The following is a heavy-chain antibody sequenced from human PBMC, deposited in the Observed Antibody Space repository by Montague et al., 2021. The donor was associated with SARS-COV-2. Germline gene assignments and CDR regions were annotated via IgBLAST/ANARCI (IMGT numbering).Heavy chain of an antibody. Sequence: SETLSLTCTVSGGSISSYYWSWTRQHPGKGLEWIGYMYYSGSTNYNPSLKSRVTLSVDTSKNQFSLKLSSVTAADTAVYYCARDFDYWGQGTLVTVSS. CDR1: GGSISSYY. CDR2: MYYSGST. J-gene: IGHJ4*02. V-gene: IGHV4-59*13. CDR3: ARDFDY.